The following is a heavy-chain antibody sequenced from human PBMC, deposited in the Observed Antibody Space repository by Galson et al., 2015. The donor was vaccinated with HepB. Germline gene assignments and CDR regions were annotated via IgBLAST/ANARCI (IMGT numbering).Heavy chain of an antibody. D-gene: IGHD3-10*01. CDR3: ARDSGGVWFGGSGMDV. Sequence: SLRLSCAASGFTFSSYGMHWVRQAPGKGLEWVAVIWYDGSNKYYADSVKGRFTISRDNSKNTLYLQMNSLRAEDTAVYYCARDSGGVWFGGSGMDVWGQGTTVTVSS. CDR2: IWYDGSNK. V-gene: IGHV3-33*01. CDR1: GFTFSSYG. J-gene: IGHJ6*02.